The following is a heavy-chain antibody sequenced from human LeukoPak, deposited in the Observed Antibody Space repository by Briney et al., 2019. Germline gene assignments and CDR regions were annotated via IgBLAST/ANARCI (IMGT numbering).Heavy chain of an antibody. CDR1: GFTFDDYG. CDR3: ARIIMDYGGNWRAFDI. V-gene: IGHV3-20*04. CDR2: INWNGGST. Sequence: GGSLRLSCAASGFTFDDYGMSWVRQAPGKGLEWVSGINWNGGSTGYADSLKGRFTISRDNAKNSLSLQTNSLRAEDTALYYCARIIMDYGGNWRAFDIWGQGTMVTVSS. J-gene: IGHJ3*02. D-gene: IGHD4-23*01.